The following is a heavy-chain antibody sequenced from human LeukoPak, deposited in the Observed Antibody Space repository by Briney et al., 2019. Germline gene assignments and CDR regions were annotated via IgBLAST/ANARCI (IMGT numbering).Heavy chain of an antibody. Sequence: GGSLRLSCAASGFTFSSYSMNWVRQAPGKGLEWVSYISSSSSTIYYADSVKGRFTISRDNAKNSLYLQMNSLRAEDTAVYYCARGDYYDSLDAFDIWGQGTMVTVSS. V-gene: IGHV3-48*01. CDR1: GFTFSSYS. CDR3: ARGDYYDSLDAFDI. J-gene: IGHJ3*02. D-gene: IGHD3-22*01. CDR2: ISSSSSTI.